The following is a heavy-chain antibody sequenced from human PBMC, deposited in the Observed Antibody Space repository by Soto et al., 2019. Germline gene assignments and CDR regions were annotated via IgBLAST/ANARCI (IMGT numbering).Heavy chain of an antibody. Sequence: QVQLQESGPGLVKPSETLSLTCTVSGGSISSYYWSWIRQPPGKGLEWIGYIYYSGSTNYNPSLKSRVTISVDTSKNQFSLKLSSVTAADTAVYYCARDGRRPGRQWLGGNWFDPWGQGTLVTVSS. V-gene: IGHV4-59*01. CDR3: ARDGRRPGRQWLGGNWFDP. J-gene: IGHJ5*02. CDR2: IYYSGST. CDR1: GGSISSYY. D-gene: IGHD6-19*01.